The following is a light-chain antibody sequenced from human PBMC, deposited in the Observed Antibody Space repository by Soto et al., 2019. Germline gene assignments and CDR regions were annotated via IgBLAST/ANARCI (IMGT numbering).Light chain of an antibody. V-gene: IGKV1-39*01. CDR2: AAS. CDR3: QQSYDTVT. Sequence: DIPMTQSPSSLSASVGDRVTITCRASQTISTYLNWYQQKPGKAPELLIYAASTLQSGVPSRFGGSGSGTDFTLTINSLQREDFATYYCQQSYDTVTFGGGTKVEIK. CDR1: QTISTY. J-gene: IGKJ4*01.